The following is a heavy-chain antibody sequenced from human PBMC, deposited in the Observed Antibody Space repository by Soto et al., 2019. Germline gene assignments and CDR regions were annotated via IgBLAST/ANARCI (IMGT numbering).Heavy chain of an antibody. CDR3: AKDLGRYCTNGVCSDYYYGMDV. Sequence: GGSLRLSCAASGFTFSSYAMSWVRQAPGKGLEWVSAISGSGGSTYYADSVKGRFTISRDNSKNTLYLQMNRLRAEDTAVYYCAKDLGRYCTNGVCSDYYYGMDVWGQGTTVTVS. CDR2: ISGSGGST. CDR1: GFTFSSYA. D-gene: IGHD2-8*01. V-gene: IGHV3-23*01. J-gene: IGHJ6*02.